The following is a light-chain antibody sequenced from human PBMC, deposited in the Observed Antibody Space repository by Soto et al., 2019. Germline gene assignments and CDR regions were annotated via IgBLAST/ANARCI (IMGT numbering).Light chain of an antibody. CDR2: EVT. CDR1: NSDIGGYNF. CDR3: SSYAGSIYV. Sequence: QSALTQPPSESGSPGQSITISCTGTNSDIGGYNFVSWYQHHPGKAPKLIIYEVTKRPSGVPDRFSGSKSGNTASLTVSGLHTEDEADYYCSSYAGSIYVFGTGTKVTVL. J-gene: IGLJ1*01. V-gene: IGLV2-8*01.